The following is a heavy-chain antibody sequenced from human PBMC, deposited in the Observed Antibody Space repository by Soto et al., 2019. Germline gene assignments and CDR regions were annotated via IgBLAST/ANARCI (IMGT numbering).Heavy chain of an antibody. CDR1: GGSISSGGYY. V-gene: IGHV4-31*03. D-gene: IGHD2-21*01. CDR3: AASCVACGGFNYYGMDV. Sequence: QVQLQESGPGLVKPSQTLSLTCTVSGGSISSGGYYWSWIRQHPGKGLEWIGYIYYSGSTYYNPFIKSRVTISIDTSKHQFSLKLSSVTAADTAVYYCAASCVACGGFNYYGMDVWGQGTTVTVSS. J-gene: IGHJ6*02. CDR2: IYYSGST.